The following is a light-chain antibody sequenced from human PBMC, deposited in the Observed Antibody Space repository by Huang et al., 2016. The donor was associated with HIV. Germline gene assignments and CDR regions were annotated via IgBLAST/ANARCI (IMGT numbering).Light chain of an antibody. CDR1: QDIGGS. V-gene: IGKV1-NL1*01. CDR2: STF. J-gene: IGKJ2*01. Sequence: DIQMTQSPSSLSASVGDRVTITCRASQDIGGSLAWFQQRPGKAPKLLIYSTFVLESGVPPRLTGSGSGTEYTLTISRLQPQDFATYYCQQYFADPVTFGQGNRLDIK. CDR3: QQYFADPVT.